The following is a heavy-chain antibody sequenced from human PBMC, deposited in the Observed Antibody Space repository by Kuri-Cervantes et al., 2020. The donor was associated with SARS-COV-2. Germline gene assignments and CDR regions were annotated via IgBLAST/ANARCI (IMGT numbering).Heavy chain of an antibody. Sequence: ASVKVSCKASGYTFTSYYMHWVRQAPGQGLEWMGIINPSGGSTSYAQKFRGRVTMTRDTSTSTVYMELSSLRSEDTAVYYCARDQLYSYGSTGVVTPYYGMDVWGQGTTVTVSS. J-gene: IGHJ6*02. CDR1: GYTFTSYY. CDR3: ARDQLYSYGSTGVVTPYYGMDV. D-gene: IGHD4-23*01. CDR2: INPSGGST. V-gene: IGHV1-46*01.